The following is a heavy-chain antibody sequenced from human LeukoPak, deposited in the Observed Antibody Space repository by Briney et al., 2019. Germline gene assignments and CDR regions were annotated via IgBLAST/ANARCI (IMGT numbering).Heavy chain of an antibody. Sequence: SETLSLTCTVSGGSTSSDYWSWIRQSPGKGLEWVGYVYNSGDTGKNPSLKSRVTILLDTSKNQCSLKLTSVSAADTAVYYCARREMATIIGGFDYWGQGTLVTVSS. V-gene: IGHV4-59*08. CDR1: GGSTSSDY. D-gene: IGHD5-24*01. CDR3: ARREMATIIGGFDY. CDR2: VYNSGDT. J-gene: IGHJ4*02.